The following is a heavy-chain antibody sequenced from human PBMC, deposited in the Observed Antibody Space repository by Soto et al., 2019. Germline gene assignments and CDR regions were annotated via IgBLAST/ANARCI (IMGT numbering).Heavy chain of an antibody. V-gene: IGHV3-23*01. CDR3: VREASGWYSRGSFDF. CDR2: ISGSGGSA. Sequence: GGPLRLSCSASGLRSYNYAMNWARQAPGKGLEWVSVISGSGGSASYADSVQGRFTISRDDSNNTLYLQMNSLRAEDTAIYSCVREASGWYSRGSFDFWGRGTMVTVSS. D-gene: IGHD6-19*01. CDR1: GLRSYNYA. J-gene: IGHJ3*01.